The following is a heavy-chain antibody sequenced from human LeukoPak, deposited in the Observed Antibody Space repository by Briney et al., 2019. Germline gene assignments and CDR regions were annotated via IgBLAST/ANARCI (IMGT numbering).Heavy chain of an antibody. V-gene: IGHV3-23*01. CDR2: ITGTGDGT. Sequence: GGSLRLSCAASGFTFSSYSMNWVRQAPGKGLEWVSSITGTGDGTSAADSVKGRFTISRDSSKHTLYLQMNSLRVEDTAVYYCAKAGLVRGGALDSWGQGTLVTVSS. CDR1: GFTFSSYS. J-gene: IGHJ4*02. D-gene: IGHD4/OR15-4a*01. CDR3: AKAGLVRGGALDS.